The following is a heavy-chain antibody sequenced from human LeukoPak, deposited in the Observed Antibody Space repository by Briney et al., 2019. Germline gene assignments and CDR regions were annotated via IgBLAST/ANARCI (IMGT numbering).Heavy chain of an antibody. J-gene: IGHJ5*02. CDR3: ARTDYYGSGPDWFDP. D-gene: IGHD3-10*01. CDR2: ISAYNGNT. CDR1: GYTFTSYG. Sequence: GASVKVSCKASGYTFTSYGISWVRQAPGQGLEWMGWISAYNGNTNYAQKLQGRVTMTTDTSTSTAYMELRSLRFDDTAVYYCARTDYYGSGPDWFDPWGQGTLVTVSS. V-gene: IGHV1-18*04.